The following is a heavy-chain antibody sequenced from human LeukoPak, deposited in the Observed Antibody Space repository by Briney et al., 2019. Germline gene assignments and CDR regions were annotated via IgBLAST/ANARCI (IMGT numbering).Heavy chain of an antibody. CDR2: IYYSGNT. CDR1: GGSVSSDSYY. Sequence: SETLSLTRTVSGGSVSSDSYYWSWIRQPPGKGLEWIGYIYYSGNTNYNPFLKSRVTISVDTSKNQFSLKLSSVTAADTAVYYCATRPPGESYVPYFDYWGQGTPVTVSS. J-gene: IGHJ4*02. CDR3: ATRPPGESYVPYFDY. V-gene: IGHV4-61*01. D-gene: IGHD2-2*01.